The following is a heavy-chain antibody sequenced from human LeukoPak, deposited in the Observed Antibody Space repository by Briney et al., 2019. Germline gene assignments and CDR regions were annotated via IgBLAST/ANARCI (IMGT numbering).Heavy chain of an antibody. CDR1: GFTFSSYA. D-gene: IGHD5-18*01. Sequence: GGSLRLSCAASGFTFSSYAMTWVRQAPGKGLEWVSAISNGGHNTYYADSVKGRFTISRDNSKSTYYLQMNSLRAEDTAIYYCAKDRDTAASDYWGQGTLVTVSS. J-gene: IGHJ4*02. V-gene: IGHV3-23*01. CDR3: AKDRDTAASDY. CDR2: ISNGGHNT.